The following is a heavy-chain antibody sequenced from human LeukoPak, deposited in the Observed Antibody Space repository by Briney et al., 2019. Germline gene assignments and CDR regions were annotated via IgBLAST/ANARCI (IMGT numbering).Heavy chain of an antibody. J-gene: IGHJ4*02. V-gene: IGHV1-69*13. D-gene: IGHD1-26*01. CDR3: ARVSLPSEYSGSFDY. CDR1: GGTFSSYA. Sequence: SVKVSCKASGGTFSSYAISWVRQAPGQGLEWVGGIIPIFGTANYAQEFQGRVTITADESTSTAYMELSSLRSEDTAVYYCARVSLPSEYSGSFDYWGQGTLVTVSS. CDR2: IIPIFGTA.